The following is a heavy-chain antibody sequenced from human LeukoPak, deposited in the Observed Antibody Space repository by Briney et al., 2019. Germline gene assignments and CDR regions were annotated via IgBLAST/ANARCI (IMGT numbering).Heavy chain of an antibody. Sequence: PGGSLRLSCAASGFTVSSNYMSWVRQAPGKGLECVSVIYSGGSTYYADSVKGRFTISRDNSKNTLYLQMNSLRAEDTAVYYCAREADRLNYYDSSGYPYWGQGTLVTVSS. CDR1: GFTVSSNY. CDR3: AREADRLNYYDSSGYPY. V-gene: IGHV3-66*01. CDR2: IYSGGST. D-gene: IGHD3-22*01. J-gene: IGHJ4*02.